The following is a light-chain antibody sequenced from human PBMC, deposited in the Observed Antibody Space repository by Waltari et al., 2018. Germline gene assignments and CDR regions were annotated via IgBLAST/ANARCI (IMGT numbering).Light chain of an antibody. CDR1: SSDVGAYNY. J-gene: IGLJ1*01. Sequence: QSALTQPPSASGSPGQSVTISCTGTSSDVGAYNYVSWYQQYPGKPPKLIIYEVTNRPSGVPDRFSCSKSGNTASLTVSGLQADDEADYYCCSHGGSNNFYIFGTGTTVTVL. CDR3: CSHGGSNNFYI. V-gene: IGLV2-8*01. CDR2: EVT.